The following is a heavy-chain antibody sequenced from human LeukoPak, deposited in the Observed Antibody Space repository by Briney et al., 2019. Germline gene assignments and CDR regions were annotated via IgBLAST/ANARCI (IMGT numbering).Heavy chain of an antibody. D-gene: IGHD2-2*01. Sequence: SETLSLTCNVSGSSISTYYWSWIRQPPGKGLEWIGYIYYSGSTNYNPSLKSRVTISVDSSKSQFSLNLRSVTAADTAVYYCARFEGGYSSSRFWCFDYWGLGTLVTVSS. CDR1: GSSISTYY. CDR3: ARFEGGYSSSRFWCFDY. V-gene: IGHV4-59*01. CDR2: IYYSGST. J-gene: IGHJ4*02.